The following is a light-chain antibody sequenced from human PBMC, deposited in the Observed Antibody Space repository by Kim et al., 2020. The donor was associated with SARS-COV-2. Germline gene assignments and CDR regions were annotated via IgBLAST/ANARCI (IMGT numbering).Light chain of an antibody. CDR3: SSYTSSSTLV. Sequence: GQAITISCTGTSSDVGAYNFVSWYQQHPGKAPKLMIYDVSKRPSGVSNRFSGSKSGNTASLTISGLQAEYEADYHCSSYTSSSTLVFGGGTQLTVL. J-gene: IGLJ2*01. CDR1: SSDVGAYNF. V-gene: IGLV2-14*04. CDR2: DVS.